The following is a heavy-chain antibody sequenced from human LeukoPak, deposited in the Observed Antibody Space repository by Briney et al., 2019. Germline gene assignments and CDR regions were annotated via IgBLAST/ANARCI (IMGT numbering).Heavy chain of an antibody. J-gene: IGHJ4*02. Sequence: ASVKVSCKASGYTFTNYYMHWVRQAPGQGLEWMVIINPSGGCTSYAQKFQGRVTMTSDTSTSTVYMELSSLRSEDTAVYYCARGTSGYSKTFDYWGQGTLVTVSS. CDR3: ARGTSGYSKTFDY. V-gene: IGHV1-46*01. CDR2: INPSGGCT. CDR1: GYTFTNYY. D-gene: IGHD3-3*01.